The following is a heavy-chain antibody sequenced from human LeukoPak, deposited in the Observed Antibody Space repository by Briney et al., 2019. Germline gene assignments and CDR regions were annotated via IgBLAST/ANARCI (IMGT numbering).Heavy chain of an antibody. Sequence: GGSLRLSCAASGFTFSSYEMNWVRQAPGKGLEWVSYFSSSGSTIYYADSVKGRFTISRDNAKNSLYLQMNSLRAEDTAVYYCAELGITMIGGVWGKGTTVTISS. CDR2: FSSSGSTI. J-gene: IGHJ6*04. D-gene: IGHD3-10*02. V-gene: IGHV3-48*03. CDR3: AELGITMIGGV. CDR1: GFTFSSYE.